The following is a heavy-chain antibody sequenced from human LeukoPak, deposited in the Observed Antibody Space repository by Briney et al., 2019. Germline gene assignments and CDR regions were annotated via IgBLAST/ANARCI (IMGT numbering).Heavy chain of an antibody. D-gene: IGHD3-22*01. CDR1: GGSVNDYY. CDR3: ARDIRRGYDSSGYDY. V-gene: IGHV4-59*02. Sequence: SETLSLTCAVSGGSVNDYYWSWIRQPPGKGLEWNGYIYHSGTTNFSPSLRSRVAVSVDTSKNQFSLRLSSVTAADSAVYYCARDIRRGYDSSGYDYWGLGTLVTVSS. CDR2: IYHSGTT. J-gene: IGHJ4*02.